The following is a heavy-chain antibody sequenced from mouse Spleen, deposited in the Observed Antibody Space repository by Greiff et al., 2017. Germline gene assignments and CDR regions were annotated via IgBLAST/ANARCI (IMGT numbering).Heavy chain of an antibody. V-gene: IGHV1-64*01. J-gene: IGHJ3*01. CDR2: IHPNSGST. CDR3: ASYGSSYAWFAY. CDR1: GYTFTSYW. Sequence: VQLQQPGAELVKPGASVKLSCKASGYTFTSYWMHWVKQRPGQGLEWIGMIHPNSGSTNYNEKFKSKATLTVDKSSSTAYMQLSSLTSEDSAVYYCASYGSSYAWFAYWGQGTLVTVSA. D-gene: IGHD1-1*01.